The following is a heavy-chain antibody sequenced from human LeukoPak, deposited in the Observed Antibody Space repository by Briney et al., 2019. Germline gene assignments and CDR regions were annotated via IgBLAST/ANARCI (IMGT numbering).Heavy chain of an antibody. CDR3: ARDWTHYGMDV. CDR2: IWSDGSNK. D-gene: IGHD3/OR15-3a*01. V-gene: IGHV3-33*01. CDR1: GFIFSSYG. J-gene: IGHJ6*02. Sequence: PGGSLRLSCAASGFIFSSYGMHWVRQAPGKGLEWVAIIWSDGSNKYYVYSVKGRFTTSRDNSKNTLYLQMNSLRVEDTGVYYCARDWTHYGMDVWGQGTTVTVS.